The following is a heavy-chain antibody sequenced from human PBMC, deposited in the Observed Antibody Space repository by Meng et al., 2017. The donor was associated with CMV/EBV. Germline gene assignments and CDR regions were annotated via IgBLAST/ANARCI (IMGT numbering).Heavy chain of an antibody. D-gene: IGHD1-26*01. V-gene: IGHV1-46*01. CDR1: GYTVSNYY. CDR3: AREKGDTNYFDS. Sequence: CKASGYTVSNYYAHWVRQAPGQGLEWMGVINPRGDITTYAQKFQGRVTMTRDTSANTVHMDLSSLGSEDTAVYYCAREKGDTNYFDSWGQGTLVTVSS. J-gene: IGHJ4*02. CDR2: INPRGDIT.